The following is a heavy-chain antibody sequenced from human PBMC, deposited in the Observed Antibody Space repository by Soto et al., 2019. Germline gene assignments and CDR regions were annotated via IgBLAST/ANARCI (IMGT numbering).Heavy chain of an antibody. D-gene: IGHD3-9*01. CDR3: ARRNFGWSFDF. CDR1: GYSFTTYW. J-gene: IGHJ4*02. CDR2: IYPGDSDT. V-gene: IGHV5-51*01. Sequence: PGESLKISCKGSGYSFTTYWIGWVRQMPGRGLEWMGIIYPGDSDTRYSPSFQGQVTISADNSISTAYLQWSSLRASDTAMYYYARRNFGWSFDFWGPGTLVTVSS.